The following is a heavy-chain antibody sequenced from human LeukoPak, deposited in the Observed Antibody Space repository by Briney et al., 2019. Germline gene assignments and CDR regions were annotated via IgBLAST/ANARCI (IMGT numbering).Heavy chain of an antibody. CDR3: RLFHTPIFDL. V-gene: IGHV1-2*06. D-gene: IGHD3-3*01. CDR1: GYTFTGVY. J-gene: IGHJ3*01. CDR2: INPSSGGT. Sequence: GASVKVSCKASGYTFTGVYIHWVRQAPGQGLERTGRIEWMGRINPSSGGTNYAQNFQGRVTMAWDTSISTAYLDLSRLTSYDTAVYYCRLFHTPIFDLWGQGTMITVSS.